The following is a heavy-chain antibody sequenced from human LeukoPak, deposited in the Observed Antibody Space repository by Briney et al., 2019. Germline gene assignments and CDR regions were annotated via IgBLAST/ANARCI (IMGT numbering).Heavy chain of an antibody. V-gene: IGHV3-21*01. CDR2: ISTSSSYI. CDR1: GFTFSRHS. CDR3: ARGTSSSGYFDL. J-gene: IGHJ2*01. D-gene: IGHD6-13*01. Sequence: GGSLRLSCAASGFTFSRHSMNWVRQAPGQGLEWVSSISTSSSYIYYADSVKGRCTISRDNAKNSLYLQMNSLRAEDTAVYYCARGTSSSGYFDLWGRGTLVTVSS.